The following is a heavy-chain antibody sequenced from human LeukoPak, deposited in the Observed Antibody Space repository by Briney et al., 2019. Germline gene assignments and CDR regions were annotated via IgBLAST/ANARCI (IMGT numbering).Heavy chain of an antibody. CDR2: NIPIFGTA. V-gene: IGHV1-69*05. CDR1: GGTFSSYA. J-gene: IGHJ6*03. CDR3: ARGLRFLEWTYWSNYYYYYMDV. Sequence: SVKVSCKASGGTFSSYAISWVRQAPGQGLEWMGGNIPIFGTANYAQKFQGRVTITTDESTSTAYMELSSLRSEDTAVYYCARGLRFLEWTYWSNYYYYYMDVWGKGTTVTVSS. D-gene: IGHD3-3*01.